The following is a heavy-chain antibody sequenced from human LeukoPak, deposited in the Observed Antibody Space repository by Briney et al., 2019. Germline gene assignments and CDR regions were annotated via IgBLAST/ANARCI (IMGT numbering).Heavy chain of an antibody. J-gene: IGHJ4*02. D-gene: IGHD6-13*01. CDR1: GFTFSSYS. CDR2: ISSSSSYI. V-gene: IGHV3-21*04. Sequence: GGSLRLSCAASGFTFSSYSMNWVRQAPGKGLEWVSSISSSSSYIYYADSVKGRFTISRDNAKNSLYLQMNSLRAEDTAVYYCARDSSSWYGGSGPLDYWGQGTLVTVSS. CDR3: ARDSSSWYGGSGPLDY.